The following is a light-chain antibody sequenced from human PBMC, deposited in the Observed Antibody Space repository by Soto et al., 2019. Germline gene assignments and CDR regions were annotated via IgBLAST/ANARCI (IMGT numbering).Light chain of an antibody. V-gene: IGKV3-11*01. CDR2: DAS. CDR3: QQRSSWPRYT. J-gene: IGKJ2*01. CDR1: QSVSSH. Sequence: EIVLTQSPATLSLSPGERATLSCRASQSVSSHLAWYQQKPDQAPRLLIYDASNRATGVPARFSGSGSGTDFTLTISSLEPEDFAVYYCQQRSSWPRYTFGQGTKVDNK.